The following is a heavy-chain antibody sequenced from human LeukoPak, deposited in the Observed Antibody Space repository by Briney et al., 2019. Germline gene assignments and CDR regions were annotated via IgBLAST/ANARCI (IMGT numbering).Heavy chain of an antibody. D-gene: IGHD1-26*01. Sequence: PSETLSHTCAVSGDSISRSDWGAWIRQPPGKGLEGLGNIYSSGRIYHHPSLQTGVTMSVDSSKNQFSLRLGSVTAMDTAVYYCAKTRSGTYYGDSFDIWGQGILVIVSS. V-gene: IGHV4-28*05. J-gene: IGHJ3*02. CDR3: AKTRSGTYYGDSFDI. CDR2: IYSSGRI. CDR1: GDSISRSDW.